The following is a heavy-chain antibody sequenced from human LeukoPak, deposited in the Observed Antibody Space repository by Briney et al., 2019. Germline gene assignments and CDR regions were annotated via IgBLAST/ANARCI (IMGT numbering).Heavy chain of an antibody. D-gene: IGHD2-21*02. CDR2: ISDSGGRT. J-gene: IGHJ4*02. Sequence: PGGSLRLSCAASGFTFSNYAMSWVRQPPGKGLEWVSGISDSGGRTYYADSVKGRFTVSRDNSKNTLYLQMKSLRAEDTAVYYCAKHSVSFGDSRPDSWGQGTLVTVSS. CDR1: GFTFSNYA. V-gene: IGHV3-23*01. CDR3: AKHSVSFGDSRPDS.